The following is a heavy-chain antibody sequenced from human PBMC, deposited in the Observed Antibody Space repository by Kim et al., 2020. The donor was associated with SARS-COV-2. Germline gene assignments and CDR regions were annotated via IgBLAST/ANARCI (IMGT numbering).Heavy chain of an antibody. D-gene: IGHD5-18*01. CDR1: GFTFSSYG. CDR3: ARRARGYSYGYGGNWFDP. V-gene: IGHV3-33*01. CDR2: IWYDGSNK. J-gene: IGHJ5*02. Sequence: GGSLRLSCAASGFTFSSYGMHWVRQAPGKGLEWVAVIWYDGSNKYYADSVKGRFTISRDNSKNTLYLQMNSLRAEETAVYYCARRARGYSYGYGGNWFDPWGQETLVTVSS.